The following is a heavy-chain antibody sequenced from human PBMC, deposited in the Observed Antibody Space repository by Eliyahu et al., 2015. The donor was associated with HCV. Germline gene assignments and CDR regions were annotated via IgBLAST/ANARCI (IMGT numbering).Heavy chain of an antibody. Sequence: EVQLLESGGGLVQPGGSLRLSCAASGFXFSSYAMSWVXXAPGKGLEXVSAISGSGGSTYYADSVKGRFTISRDNSKNTLYLQMNSLRAEDTAVYYCAKVGSQVVTTAGIGRYYYYGMDVWGKGTTVTVSS. J-gene: IGHJ6*04. CDR3: AKVGSQVVTTAGIGRYYYYGMDV. D-gene: IGHD2-21*02. V-gene: IGHV3-23*01. CDR1: GFXFSSYA. CDR2: ISGSGGST.